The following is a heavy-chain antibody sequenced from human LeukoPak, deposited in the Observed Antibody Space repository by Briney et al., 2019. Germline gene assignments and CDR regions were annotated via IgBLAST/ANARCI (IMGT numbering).Heavy chain of an antibody. CDR1: GFAFSTYS. D-gene: IGHD2/OR15-2a*01. J-gene: IGHJ4*02. CDR2: ISSSSSGI. CDR3: ARDTLRPFDY. Sequence: GGSLRLSCAASGFAFSTYSMNWVRQARGGELAWVAYISSSSSGIHYSYYADSVKDRFTISRDNAKNSLYMQMNSLRAEDTAVYYCARDTLRPFDYWGQGTLVTVSS. V-gene: IGHV3-48*01.